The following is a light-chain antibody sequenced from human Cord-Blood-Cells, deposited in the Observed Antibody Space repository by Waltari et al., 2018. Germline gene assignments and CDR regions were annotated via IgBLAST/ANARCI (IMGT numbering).Light chain of an antibody. V-gene: IGKV1-27*01. Sequence: DIQLTQSPSSLSASVGDSVTITCRASQGISNYLALYQQKPGKVPKLLIYAASTLQSGVPSRFSGSGSGTDFTLTISSLQPEDVATYYCQKYNSAPYTFGQGTKLEIK. CDR3: QKYNSAPYT. J-gene: IGKJ2*01. CDR1: QGISNY. CDR2: AAS.